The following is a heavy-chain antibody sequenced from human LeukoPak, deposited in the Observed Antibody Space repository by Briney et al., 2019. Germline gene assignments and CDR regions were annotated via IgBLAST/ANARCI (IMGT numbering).Heavy chain of an antibody. D-gene: IGHD3-3*01. CDR1: GFTFSSYA. CDR3: AKDGSYDFWSGYYYTYNWFDP. V-gene: IGHV3-30-3*01. Sequence: GGSLRLSCAASGFTFSSYAMHWVRQAPGKGLEWVAVISYDGSNKYYADSVKGRFTISRDNSKNTLYLQMNSLRAEDTAVYYCAKDGSYDFWSGYYYTYNWFDPWGQGTLVTVSS. J-gene: IGHJ5*02. CDR2: ISYDGSNK.